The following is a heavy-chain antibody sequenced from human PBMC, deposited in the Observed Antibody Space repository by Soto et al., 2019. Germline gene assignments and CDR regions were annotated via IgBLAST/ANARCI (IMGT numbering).Heavy chain of an antibody. V-gene: IGHV3-74*01. J-gene: IGHJ6*03. Sequence: GGSLRLPCAASGFTFSSYWMHWVRQAPGKGLVRVSRINSDGSSTSYADSVKGRFTISRDNAKNTLYLQMNSLRAEDTAVYYCARDYCRSTSCRYYYMDVWGKGTTVTVSS. CDR2: INSDGSST. CDR1: GFTFSSYW. CDR3: ARDYCRSTSCRYYYMDV. D-gene: IGHD2-2*01.